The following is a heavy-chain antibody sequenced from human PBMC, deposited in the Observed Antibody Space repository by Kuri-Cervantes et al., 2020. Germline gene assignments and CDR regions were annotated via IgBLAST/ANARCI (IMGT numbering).Heavy chain of an antibody. V-gene: IGHV3-74*01. CDR1: GFTFSSYW. D-gene: IGHD1-26*01. Sequence: GGSLRLSCAASGFTFSSYWMHWVRQAPGKGLVWVSRINSDGSSTSYADSVKGRFTISRDNAKNTLYLQMNSLRAEDTAVYYCAPSQSGSYSRFDYWGQGTLVTVSS. J-gene: IGHJ4*02. CDR3: APSQSGSYSRFDY. CDR2: INSDGSST.